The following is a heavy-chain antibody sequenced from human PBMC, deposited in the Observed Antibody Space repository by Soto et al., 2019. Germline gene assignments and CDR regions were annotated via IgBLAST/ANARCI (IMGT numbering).Heavy chain of an antibody. V-gene: IGHV3-23*01. CDR2: VSGSGDTT. J-gene: IGHJ3*02. CDR3: ARSLTDFGVVIQDAFDI. CDR1: GFTFSSYV. Sequence: EVQLLESGGGLVQPGGSLRLSCAASGFTFSSYVVSWVRQAPAKGLEWVLGVSGSGDTTYYAASVRGRFTISRDNSKNTLYLQMNSLRAEDTAVYYCARSLTDFGVVIQDAFDIWGQGTMVTVSS. D-gene: IGHD3-3*01.